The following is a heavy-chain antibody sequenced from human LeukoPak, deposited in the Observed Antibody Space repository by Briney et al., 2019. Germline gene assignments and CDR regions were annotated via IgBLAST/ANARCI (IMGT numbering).Heavy chain of an antibody. J-gene: IGHJ4*02. CDR2: IRSKANGETT. Sequence: GGSLRLSCTTSGFTFGDYGMSWVRQAPGKGLEWVGFIRSKANGETTQYAASVKGRFTISRDDSKSIAYLQMSSLKTEDTAMYYCTNRVPDYSGSSGSYSYYFDDWGQGTLVTVSS. CDR3: TNRVPDYSGSSGSYSYYFDD. V-gene: IGHV3-49*04. CDR1: GFTFGDYG. D-gene: IGHD3-10*01.